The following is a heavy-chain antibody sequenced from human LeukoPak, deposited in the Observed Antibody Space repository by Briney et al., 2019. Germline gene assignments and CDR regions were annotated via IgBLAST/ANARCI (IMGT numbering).Heavy chain of an antibody. CDR2: INQGGSDK. CDR1: GLTFSDYA. Sequence: GGSLRLSCAASGLTFSDYAMSWFRQAPGKGLEWVANINQGGSDKYYVDSVKGRFTISRDNANNSLYLQMNSLRGEDTAVYYCTRDRSRAEDDWGQGTLVTVSS. CDR3: TRDRSRAEDD. D-gene: IGHD1-14*01. V-gene: IGHV3-7*01. J-gene: IGHJ4*02.